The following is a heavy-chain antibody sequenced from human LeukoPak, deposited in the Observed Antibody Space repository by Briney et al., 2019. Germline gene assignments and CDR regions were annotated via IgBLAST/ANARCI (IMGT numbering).Heavy chain of an antibody. Sequence: PSETLSLTCTVSGASISSSTDYWGWIRQPPGKGLEWIGSIYYSGSSFDNPALKSRVTISVDTSKNQFSLKLSSVTAADTAVYYCARHRSGWLQSSFDYWGQGTLVTVSS. CDR1: GASISSSTDY. J-gene: IGHJ4*02. V-gene: IGHV4-39*01. D-gene: IGHD5-24*01. CDR3: ARHRSGWLQSSFDY. CDR2: IYYSGSS.